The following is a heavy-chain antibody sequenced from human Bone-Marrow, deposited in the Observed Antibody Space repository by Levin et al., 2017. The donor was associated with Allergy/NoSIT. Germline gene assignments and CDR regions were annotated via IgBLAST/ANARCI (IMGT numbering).Heavy chain of an antibody. Sequence: RSSETLSLTCAVYGGSFSGYYWSWIRQPPGRGLEWIGEINHSGSTTYNPSLKSRVTISVDTSKNQISLRLSSVTAADTAVYYCATYSTSRAFDYWGQGTLVTVSS. CDR1: GGSFSGYY. V-gene: IGHV4-34*01. CDR3: ATYSTSRAFDY. J-gene: IGHJ4*02. CDR2: INHSGST. D-gene: IGHD6-13*01.